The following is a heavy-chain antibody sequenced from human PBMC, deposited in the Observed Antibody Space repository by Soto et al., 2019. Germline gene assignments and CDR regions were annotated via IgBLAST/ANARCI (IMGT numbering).Heavy chain of an antibody. CDR1: GFTFSSYA. CDR3: VRGGGGGLFDP. D-gene: IGHD2-15*01. Sequence: PGGSLRLSCAASGFTFSSYAMHWVRQAPGKGLEWVAVISYDGSNKYYADSVKGRFTISRDNSKNTLYLQMMSLTAEDTAIYYCVRGGGGGLFDPWGQGTMVTV. J-gene: IGHJ5*02. V-gene: IGHV3-30-3*01. CDR2: ISYDGSNK.